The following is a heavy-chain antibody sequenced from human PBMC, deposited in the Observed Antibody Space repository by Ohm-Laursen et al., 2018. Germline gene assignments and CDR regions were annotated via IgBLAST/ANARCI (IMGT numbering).Heavy chain of an antibody. CDR1: GFTFSNNA. CDR3: AKDRGGSYSDWYFDL. J-gene: IGHJ2*01. CDR2: ISNIESST. D-gene: IGHD1-26*01. Sequence: SLRLSCSASGFTFSNNAMSWVRQAPGKGLEWVSAISNIESSTYYADSVKGRFTISRDNSKNTLYLQMNSLRAEDTAVYYCAKDRGGSYSDWYFDLWGRGTLVTVSS. V-gene: IGHV3-23*01.